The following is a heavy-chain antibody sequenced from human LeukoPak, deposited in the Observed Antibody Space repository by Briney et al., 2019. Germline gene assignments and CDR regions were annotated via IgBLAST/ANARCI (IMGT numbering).Heavy chain of an antibody. V-gene: IGHV3-21*01. J-gene: IGHJ4*02. CDR3: ARVSAPPARPLDY. Sequence: GGSLRLSCAASGFTFSNYSMNWVRQAPGKGLEWVSSISSSSSYIYYADSVKGRFTISRDNAKNSLYLQMNSLRAEDTAVYYCARVSAPPARPLDYWGQGTLVTVSS. CDR2: ISSSSSYI. CDR1: GFTFSNYS.